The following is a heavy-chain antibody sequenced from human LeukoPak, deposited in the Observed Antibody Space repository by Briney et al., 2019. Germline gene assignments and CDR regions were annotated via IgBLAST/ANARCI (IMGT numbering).Heavy chain of an antibody. CDR1: GYTFTSYD. J-gene: IGHJ4*02. Sequence: AASVKVSCKASGYTFTSYDINWVRQATGQGLEWMGWMNTNSGNTGYAQKFQGRVTITRNTSISTAYMELSSLRSEDTAVYYCARGDTYYYDSSGYYCVYWGQGTLVTVSS. V-gene: IGHV1-8*01. D-gene: IGHD3-22*01. CDR3: ARGDTYYYDSSGYYCVY. CDR2: MNTNSGNT.